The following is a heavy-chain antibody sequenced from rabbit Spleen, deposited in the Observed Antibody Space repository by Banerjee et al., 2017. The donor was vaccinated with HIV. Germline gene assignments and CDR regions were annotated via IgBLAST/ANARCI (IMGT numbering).Heavy chain of an antibody. Sequence: QSLEESGGDLVKPGASLTLTCTASGFSFSNTYYMCWVRQAPGKRPEWIACIYVGSGGSSYHASWAKGRFTISKTSSTTVTLQMTSLTAADTATYFCARAGEGGDGYLNLWGPGTLVTVS. J-gene: IGHJ4*01. CDR2: IYVGSGGSS. D-gene: IGHD5-1*01. CDR3: ARAGEGGDGYLNL. CDR1: GFSFSNTYY. V-gene: IGHV1S40*01.